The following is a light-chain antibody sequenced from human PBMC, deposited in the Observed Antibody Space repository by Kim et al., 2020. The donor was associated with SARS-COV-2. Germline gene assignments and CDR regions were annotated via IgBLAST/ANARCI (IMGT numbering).Light chain of an antibody. Sequence: ASLEDKVTITCRASKGISNYLAWYQQKPGKVPKLLIYAASALQSGVPSRFSGSGSGTDFTLTISSLQPEDVATYYCQKYNSAPLTFGGGTKVDIK. CDR1: KGISNY. CDR3: QKYNSAPLT. CDR2: AAS. J-gene: IGKJ4*01. V-gene: IGKV1-27*01.